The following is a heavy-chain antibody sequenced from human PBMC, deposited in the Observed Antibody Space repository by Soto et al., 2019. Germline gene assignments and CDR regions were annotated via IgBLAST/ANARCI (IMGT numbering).Heavy chain of an antibody. D-gene: IGHD4-17*01. Sequence: ASVKVSCKASGYTFTSYAMHWVRQAPGQRLEWMGWINAGNGNTKYSQKFQGRVTITRDTSASTAYMELSSLRSEDTAVYYCARDGVDYGGNSWFDPWGQGTLVTVSS. CDR1: GYTFTSYA. CDR2: INAGNGNT. CDR3: ARDGVDYGGNSWFDP. V-gene: IGHV1-3*01. J-gene: IGHJ5*02.